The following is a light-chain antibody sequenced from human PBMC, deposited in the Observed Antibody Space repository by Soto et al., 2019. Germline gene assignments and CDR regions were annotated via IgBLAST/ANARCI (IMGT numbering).Light chain of an antibody. Sequence: QSVLTQPASVSGSPGQSITISCTGTSSDVGFYDYVSWYQQHPGKAPKLMIYEVSYRPSGVSNRFSGSKSGNTASLTISGLQAEDEADYYCSSYAGSSNVFGTGTKLTVL. CDR2: EVS. V-gene: IGLV2-14*01. J-gene: IGLJ1*01. CDR1: SSDVGFYDY. CDR3: SSYAGSSNV.